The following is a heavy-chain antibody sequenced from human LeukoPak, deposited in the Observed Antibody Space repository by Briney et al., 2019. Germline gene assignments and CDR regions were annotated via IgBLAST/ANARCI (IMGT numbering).Heavy chain of an antibody. CDR3: ARDAGHEYQPIRDYYYMDV. V-gene: IGHV3-30*04. CDR2: ISYDGSNK. D-gene: IGHD2-2*01. J-gene: IGHJ6*03. CDR1: GFTFSSYA. Sequence: GRSLRLSCTASGFTFSSYAMHWVRQAPGKGLEWVAVISYDGSNKYYADSVKGRFTISRDNSKNTLYLQVNSLRAEDTAVYYCARDAGHEYQPIRDYYYMDVWGKGTTVTVSS.